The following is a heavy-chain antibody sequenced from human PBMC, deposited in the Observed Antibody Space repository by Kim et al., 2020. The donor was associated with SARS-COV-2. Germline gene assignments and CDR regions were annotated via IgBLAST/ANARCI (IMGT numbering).Heavy chain of an antibody. Sequence: YNPFLKSRVTRSVDTSKNQFSLKLSSVTAADTAVYYCAGGGAYKTMVTDVWGQGTTVTVSS. D-gene: IGHD5-18*01. V-gene: IGHV4-31*02. CDR3: AGGGAYKTMVTDV. J-gene: IGHJ6*02.